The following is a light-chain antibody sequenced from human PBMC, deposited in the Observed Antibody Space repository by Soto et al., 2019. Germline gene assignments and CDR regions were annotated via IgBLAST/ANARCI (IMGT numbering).Light chain of an antibody. CDR1: QTIRKNF. CDR3: HQYGSSPRT. Sequence: EIVLTQSPGTLSLSPGERATLSCRASQTIRKNFLAWYQQKPGQAPRLLIHDASSRATGIPDRFSGSGSGTDFTLTISRLEPEDFALYYCHQYGSSPRTFGQGTKVDIK. V-gene: IGKV3-20*01. J-gene: IGKJ1*01. CDR2: DAS.